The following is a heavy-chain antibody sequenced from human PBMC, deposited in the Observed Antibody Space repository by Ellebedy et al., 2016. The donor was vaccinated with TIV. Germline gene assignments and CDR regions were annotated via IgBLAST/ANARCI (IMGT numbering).Heavy chain of an antibody. D-gene: IGHD3-16*01. CDR1: GFTFTTYA. Sequence: GESLKISCAASGFTFTTYAMSWVRQAPGKGLEWVSPIGGSGGSTVYADFVKGRFTISRDNSKNTLYLQMNSLRAEATAVYYCAKGGRGNWFDPWGQGTLVTVSS. CDR3: AKGGRGNWFDP. V-gene: IGHV3-23*01. J-gene: IGHJ5*02. CDR2: IGGSGGST.